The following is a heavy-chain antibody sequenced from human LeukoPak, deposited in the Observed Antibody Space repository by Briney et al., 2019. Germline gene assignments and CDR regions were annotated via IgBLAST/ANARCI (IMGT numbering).Heavy chain of an antibody. V-gene: IGHV1-2*02. CDR1: GYTFTGYY. CDR2: ISAYNGNT. D-gene: IGHD2-8*01. J-gene: IGHJ4*02. Sequence: ASVKVSCKASGYTFTGYYMHWVRQAPGQGLEWMGWISAYNGNTNYAQKFQGRVTMTRDTSISTAYMELSRLRSDDTAVYYCARWGGHCTSGLCYYFDCWGQGTLVSVSS. CDR3: ARWGGHCTSGLCYYFDC.